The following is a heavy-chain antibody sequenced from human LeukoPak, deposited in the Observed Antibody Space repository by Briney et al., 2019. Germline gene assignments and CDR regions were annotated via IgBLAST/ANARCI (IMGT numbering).Heavy chain of an antibody. CDR2: ISWNSGSI. CDR3: AKATNGDSSSWPDY. CDR1: GFTFDDYA. V-gene: IGHV3-9*01. D-gene: IGHD6-13*01. J-gene: IGHJ4*02. Sequence: GGSLRLSCAASGFTFDDYAMHWVRQAPGKGLEWVSGISWNSGSIGYADSVKGRFTISRDNAKNSLYLQMNSLRAEDTALYYCAKATNGDSSSWPDYWGQGTLVTVSS.